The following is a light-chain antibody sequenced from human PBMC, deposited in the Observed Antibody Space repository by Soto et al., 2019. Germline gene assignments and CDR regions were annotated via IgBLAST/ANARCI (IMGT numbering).Light chain of an antibody. V-gene: IGLV3-21*02. CDR3: QVWQKSNDEVV. CDR1: NIGSKS. J-gene: IGLJ2*01. CDR2: DDR. Sequence: SYELTQPPSVSVAPGQTAKITCGGNNIGSKSVHWYQQKPGQAPVLVGYDDRERPSGIPDRFYGSNSGNTATLTISRVEAGDEADYYCQVWQKSNDEVVFGGGTKLTVL.